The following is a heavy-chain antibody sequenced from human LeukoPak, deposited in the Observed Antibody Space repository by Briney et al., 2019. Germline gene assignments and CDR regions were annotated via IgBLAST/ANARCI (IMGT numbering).Heavy chain of an antibody. CDR3: ARQLSNHQLPKYCGLDV. J-gene: IGHJ6*02. V-gene: IGHV6-1*01. D-gene: IGHD2-2*01. CDR2: TYYRSKWNN. Sequence: SQTLSLTCAISGDSVSSNSAAWNWIRQSPSRGLEWLGRTYYRSKWNNDYAVSVRSRITINPDTSKNQFFLQLNSVTPEDTAVYYCARQLSNHQLPKYCGLDVWGQGTTVTVSS. CDR1: GDSVSSNSAA.